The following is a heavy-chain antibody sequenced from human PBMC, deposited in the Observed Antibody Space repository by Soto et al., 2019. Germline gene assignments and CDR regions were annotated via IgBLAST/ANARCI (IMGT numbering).Heavy chain of an antibody. CDR1: GFTFSSYW. V-gene: IGHV3-7*01. CDR2: IKQDGSEK. CDR3: ARHPERIAQIGWFDP. Sequence: GGSLRLSCAASGFTFSSYWMSWVRQAPGKGLEWVANIKQDGSEKYYVDSVKGRFTISRDNAKNSLYLQMNSLRAEDTAVYYCARHPERIAQIGWFDPWGQGTLVTVSS. D-gene: IGHD6-13*01. J-gene: IGHJ5*02.